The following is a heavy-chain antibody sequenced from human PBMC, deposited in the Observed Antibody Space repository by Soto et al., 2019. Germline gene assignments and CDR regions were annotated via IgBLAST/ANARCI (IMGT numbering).Heavy chain of an antibody. Sequence: RGGSLRLSCAASGFTFSSYAMHWVRQAPGKGLEWVAVISYDGSNKYYADSVKGRFTISRDNSKNTLYLQMDSLRAEDTAVYYCARGLGYCSSTSCSSFDYWGQGTLVTVSS. J-gene: IGHJ4*02. CDR3: ARGLGYCSSTSCSSFDY. CDR1: GFTFSSYA. D-gene: IGHD2-2*01. CDR2: ISYDGSNK. V-gene: IGHV3-30-3*01.